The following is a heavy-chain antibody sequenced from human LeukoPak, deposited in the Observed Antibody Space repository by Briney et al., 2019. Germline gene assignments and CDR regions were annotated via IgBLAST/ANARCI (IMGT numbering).Heavy chain of an antibody. CDR1: GGSISSGGYS. D-gene: IGHD3-10*01. V-gene: IGHV4-30-2*01. Sequence: PSETLSLTCAVSGGSISSGGYSWSWIRQPPGKGLKWIGYIYHSGSTYYNPSLKSRVTISVDRSKNQFSLKLSSVTAADTAVYYCARVLLWFGESNWFDPWGQGTLVTVSS. CDR2: IYHSGST. J-gene: IGHJ5*02. CDR3: ARVLLWFGESNWFDP.